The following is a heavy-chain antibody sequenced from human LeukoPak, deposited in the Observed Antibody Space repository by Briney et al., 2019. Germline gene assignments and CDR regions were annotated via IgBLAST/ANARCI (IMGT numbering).Heavy chain of an antibody. Sequence: SETLSLTCTVSGGSISSYYWSWIRQPAGKGLEWIGRIYTSGSTNYNPSLKSRVTMSVDTSKNQFSLKLSSVTAADTAVYYCARDGSPCTSCYVWDGMDVWGQGTTVTVSS. CDR3: ARDGSPCTSCYVWDGMDV. J-gene: IGHJ6*02. CDR1: GGSISSYY. D-gene: IGHD2-2*01. CDR2: IYTSGST. V-gene: IGHV4-4*07.